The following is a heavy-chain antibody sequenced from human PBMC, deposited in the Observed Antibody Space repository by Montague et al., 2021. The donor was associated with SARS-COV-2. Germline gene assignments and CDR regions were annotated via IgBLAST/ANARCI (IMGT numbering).Heavy chain of an antibody. Sequence: TLSLTCSVSGGSISNGSYPWSWIRQPPGKGLEWIGYIFPGGSTYYNASLQSRATISIDNSKNQLSLRPTFITAADTAVYFCARGGADFGDYGWLDPWGQGILVTVS. CDR2: IFPGGST. CDR3: ARGGADFGDYGWLDP. J-gene: IGHJ5*02. V-gene: IGHV4-30-2*01. CDR1: GGSISNGSYP. D-gene: IGHD4-17*01.